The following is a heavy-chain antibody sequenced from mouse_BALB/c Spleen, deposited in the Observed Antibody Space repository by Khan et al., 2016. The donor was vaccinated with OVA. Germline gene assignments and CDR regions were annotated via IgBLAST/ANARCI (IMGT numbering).Heavy chain of an antibody. CDR2: KNTYIGEP. V-gene: IGHV9-3-1*01. CDR3: ARSNGNYWFAY. CDR1: GYTFTNFG. Sequence: QLQLVQSGPELKKPGETVKISCRASGYTFTNFGMNGVKQAPGQGLKWRGGKNTYIGEPTYAENFKGRLAFTLETSASTAYLQINNLKNEDTATYFCARSNGNYWFAYWGQGTLVTVSA. D-gene: IGHD2-1*01. J-gene: IGHJ3*01.